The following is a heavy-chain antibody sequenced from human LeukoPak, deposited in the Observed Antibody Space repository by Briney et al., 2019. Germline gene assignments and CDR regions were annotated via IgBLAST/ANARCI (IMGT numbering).Heavy chain of an antibody. D-gene: IGHD2-2*01. CDR1: GGSISSGGYY. Sequence: SETLSLTCTVSGGSISSGGYYWSWIRQHPGKGLEWIGYIYYSGSTYHNPSLKSRVTISVDTSKNQFSLKLSSVTAADTAVYYCAREYCSSTSCYCDYWGQGTLVTVSS. J-gene: IGHJ4*02. V-gene: IGHV4-31*03. CDR3: AREYCSSTSCYCDY. CDR2: IYYSGST.